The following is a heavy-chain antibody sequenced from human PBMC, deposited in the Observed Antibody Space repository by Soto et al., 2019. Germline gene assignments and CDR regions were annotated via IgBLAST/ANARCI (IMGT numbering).Heavy chain of an antibody. CDR1: GYTFTSYG. D-gene: IGHD3-3*01. Sequence: ASVKVSCKASGYTFTSYGISWVRQAPGQGLEWMGWISTYNGDTNYAQKLQGRVTMTTDTSTSTAYMELRSLRSDDTAVYYCARVGVDFWSAYYGYYFDYWGQGTLVTVS. CDR2: ISTYNGDT. J-gene: IGHJ4*02. V-gene: IGHV1-18*01. CDR3: ARVGVDFWSAYYGYYFDY.